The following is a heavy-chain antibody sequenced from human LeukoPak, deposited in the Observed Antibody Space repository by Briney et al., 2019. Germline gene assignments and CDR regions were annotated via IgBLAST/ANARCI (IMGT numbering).Heavy chain of an antibody. D-gene: IGHD3-22*01. V-gene: IGHV3-23*01. Sequence: PGGSLRLSCAASGFTFSSYAMSWVRQAPGKGLEWVSAISGSGGGTYYADSVKGRFTISRDNSKNTLYLQMNSLRAEDTAVYYCAKGEEIVVVIMVYWGQGTLVTVSS. J-gene: IGHJ4*02. CDR3: AKGEEIVVVIMVY. CDR1: GFTFSSYA. CDR2: ISGSGGGT.